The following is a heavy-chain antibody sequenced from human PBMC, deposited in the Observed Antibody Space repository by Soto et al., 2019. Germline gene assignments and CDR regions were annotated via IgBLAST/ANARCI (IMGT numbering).Heavy chain of an antibody. J-gene: IGHJ4*02. V-gene: IGHV4-30-2*01. Sequence: QLQLQESGSGLVKPSQTLSLTCVVSGDYISGGYAWSWIRQPPGKGLEWIGYIYHSGNTNYNPSLKSGVTIALDKAKNQFSLRLISVTAADTAVYFCASAGASGTNPFDYWGQGTLVTV. CDR3: ASAGASGTNPFDY. CDR2: IYHSGNT. D-gene: IGHD3-10*01. CDR1: GDYISGGYA.